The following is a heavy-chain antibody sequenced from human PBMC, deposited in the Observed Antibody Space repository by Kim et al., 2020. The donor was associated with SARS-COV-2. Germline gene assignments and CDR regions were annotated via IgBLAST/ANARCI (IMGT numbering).Heavy chain of an antibody. D-gene: IGHD2-15*01. CDR3: ARDYRYCSGGSCYYFDY. J-gene: IGHJ4*02. CDR1: GFTVSSNY. CDR2: IYSGGST. V-gene: IGHV3-66*01. Sequence: GGSLRLSCAASGFTVSSNYMSWVRQAPGKGLEWVSVIYSGGSTYYADSVKGRFTISRDNSKNTLYLQMNSLRAEDTAVYYCARDYRYCSGGSCYYFDYWGQGTLVTVSS.